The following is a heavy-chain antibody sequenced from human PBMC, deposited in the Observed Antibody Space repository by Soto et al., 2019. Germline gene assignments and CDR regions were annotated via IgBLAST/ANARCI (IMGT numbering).Heavy chain of an antibody. V-gene: IGHV1-2*02. CDR3: VRAPKVYGSWLAT. D-gene: IGHD6-19*01. Sequence: ASVTVSCKTSGYTFTRNGISWVRQAPGQGLEWMGWINPNSGGTNYAQKFQGRVTLTRDTSISTAYMELSRLRSDDTALFYCVRAPKVYGSWLATWGQGTTVTVSS. J-gene: IGHJ5*02. CDR1: GYTFTRNG. CDR2: INPNSGGT.